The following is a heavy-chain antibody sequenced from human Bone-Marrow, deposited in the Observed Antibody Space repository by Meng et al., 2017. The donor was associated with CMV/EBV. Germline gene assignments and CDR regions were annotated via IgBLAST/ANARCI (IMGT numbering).Heavy chain of an antibody. CDR2: INPNSGGT. Sequence: ASVKVSCKASGYTFTANYMHWVRQAPGQGLEWMGWINPNSGGTNYAQKFQGRVTMTRDTSISTAYMELSRLRSDDTAVYYCARFYDTSGADYWGQGTLVTVSS. CDR3: ARFYDTSGADY. J-gene: IGHJ4*02. V-gene: IGHV1-2*02. D-gene: IGHD3-22*01. CDR1: GYTFTANY.